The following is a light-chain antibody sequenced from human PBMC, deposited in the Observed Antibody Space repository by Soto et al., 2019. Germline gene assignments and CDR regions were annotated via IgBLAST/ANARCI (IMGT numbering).Light chain of an antibody. CDR2: GAS. V-gene: IGKV3-15*01. J-gene: IGKJ1*01. Sequence: ETAMTQSPVTLSLSPGERATLSCRASQTVGDNVAWYQQKPGQPPSLLLYGASTRAPGVPARFSGSGSGTDFILTISSLQSEDFAFYYCQQYNNWPLGTFGQGTRVEI. CDR3: QQYNNWPLGT. CDR1: QTVGDN.